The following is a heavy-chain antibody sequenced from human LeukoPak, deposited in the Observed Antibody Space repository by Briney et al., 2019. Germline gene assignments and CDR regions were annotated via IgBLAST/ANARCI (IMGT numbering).Heavy chain of an antibody. D-gene: IGHD3-10*01. CDR3: AREARRGGSESYYGPRDDAFDI. J-gene: IGHJ3*02. CDR1: GGSISGYY. Sequence: SETLSLTCTVSGGSISGYYWGWIRQPPGKGLEWIAYIHYSGSSKYSPSLKSRVTTSVGMPKNQFSLKLSSVTAADTAVYYCAREARRGGSESYYGPRDDAFDIWGQGTMVTVSS. V-gene: IGHV4-59*01. CDR2: IHYSGSS.